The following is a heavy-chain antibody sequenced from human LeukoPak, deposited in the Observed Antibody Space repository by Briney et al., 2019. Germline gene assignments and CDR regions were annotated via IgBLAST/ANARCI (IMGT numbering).Heavy chain of an antibody. J-gene: IGHJ5*02. CDR3: ARFWKGYDFWSGYYNA. D-gene: IGHD3-3*01. Sequence: PSETLSLTCPVYGGSFSGYYWSRIRQPPGKGLEWIGEINHSGSTNYNPSLKSRVTISVDTSKNQFSLKLSSVTAADTAVYYCARFWKGYDFWSGYYNAWSQGTLVTVSS. V-gene: IGHV4-34*01. CDR1: GGSFSGYY. CDR2: INHSGST.